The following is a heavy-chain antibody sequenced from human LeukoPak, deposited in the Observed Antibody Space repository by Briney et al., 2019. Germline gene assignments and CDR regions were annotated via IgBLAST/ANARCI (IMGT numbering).Heavy chain of an antibody. J-gene: IGHJ4*02. CDR3: ARHSLPGTTPFDL. Sequence: GASVKVSCKVSGYTLTELSLHWVRQAPGKGLEWMGRFDPEDGETIYARKFQGRVTMTRDTSTSTVYMDLSSLRSDDTAVYSCARHSLPGTTPFDLWGQGTLVTVSS. CDR1: GYTLTELS. D-gene: IGHD1-1*01. CDR2: FDPEDGET. V-gene: IGHV1-24*01.